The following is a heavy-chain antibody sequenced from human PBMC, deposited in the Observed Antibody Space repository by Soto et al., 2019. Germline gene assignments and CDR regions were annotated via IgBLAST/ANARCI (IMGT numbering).Heavy chain of an antibody. V-gene: IGHV3-74*01. CDR3: VRGGWGGASWYYFDY. CDR2: INTDGSST. D-gene: IGHD2-15*01. Sequence: EVQLEESGGGLVQRGGSLRLSCAASGFTFTSYWLHWVRQAPGKGLVWVSPINTDGSSTSYADSVKGRLTISRDNAENTLYLQMNSLSAEDTAVYYCVRGGWGGASWYYFDYWAQGALVTVSA. CDR1: GFTFTSYW. J-gene: IGHJ4*02.